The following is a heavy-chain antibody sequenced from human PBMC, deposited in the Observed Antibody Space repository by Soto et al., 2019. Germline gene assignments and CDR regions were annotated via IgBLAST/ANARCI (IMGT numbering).Heavy chain of an antibody. V-gene: IGHV2-5*02. D-gene: IGHD3-3*01. Sequence: QITLKESGPTLVKPTQTLTLTCTFSGFPLSTSGVGVGWIRQPPGNALEWLALIYWDDDKRYSPSLKSRLTITKDTSKNQVVLTMTNMDPVDTATYYCAHSQTIFGANWFDPWGQGTLVTVSS. J-gene: IGHJ5*02. CDR1: GFPLSTSGVG. CDR3: AHSQTIFGANWFDP. CDR2: IYWDDDK.